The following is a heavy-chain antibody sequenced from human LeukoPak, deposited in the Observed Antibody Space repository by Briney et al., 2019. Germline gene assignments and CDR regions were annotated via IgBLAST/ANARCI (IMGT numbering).Heavy chain of an antibody. Sequence: GGSLRLSCAASGFTFSSYGMSWLRQAPGKGLEWVANIKQDGSEQYYVDSLKGRFTISRDNAKNSLYLQMNSLRAEDTALYYCARGRGYSHGWPVDAFDIWGQGTMVTVS. CDR2: IKQDGSEQ. CDR3: ARGRGYSHGWPVDAFDI. CDR1: GFTFSSYG. J-gene: IGHJ3*02. D-gene: IGHD5-18*01. V-gene: IGHV3-7*01.